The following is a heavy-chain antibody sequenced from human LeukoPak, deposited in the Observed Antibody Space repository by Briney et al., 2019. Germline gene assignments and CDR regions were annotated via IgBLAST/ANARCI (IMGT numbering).Heavy chain of an antibody. Sequence: SQTLSLTRTISGDSVSSSTTGWNWIRQSPSRGLEWLGRTYYKSSWSYDYAVSVKSRITVYPDTSKNQFSLLLNSVTPEDTAVYYCARGYLNGGFDSWGQGTLVTVSS. CDR1: GDSVSSSTTG. CDR3: ARGYLNGGFDS. CDR2: TYYKSSWSY. D-gene: IGHD1-1*01. J-gene: IGHJ4*02. V-gene: IGHV6-1*01.